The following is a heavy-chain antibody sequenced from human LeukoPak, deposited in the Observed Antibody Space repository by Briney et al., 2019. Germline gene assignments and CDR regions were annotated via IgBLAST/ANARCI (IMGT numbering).Heavy chain of an antibody. J-gene: IGHJ4*02. D-gene: IGHD3-22*01. CDR3: ARGSWYYDSSGFHHFDY. V-gene: IGHV3-48*03. CDR2: SSSSGSTI. Sequence: GGSLRLSCAASGFTFSSYEMNWVRQAPGKGLEWVSYSSSSGSTIYYADSVKGRFTISRDNAKNSLYLQMNSLRAEDTAVYYCARGSWYYDSSGFHHFDYWGQGTLVTVSS. CDR1: GFTFSSYE.